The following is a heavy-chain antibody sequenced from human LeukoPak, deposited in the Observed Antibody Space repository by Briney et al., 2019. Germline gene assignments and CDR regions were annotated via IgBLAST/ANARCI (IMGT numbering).Heavy chain of an antibody. CDR1: GFTFSTYS. D-gene: IGHD3-10*01. J-gene: IGHJ6*03. CDR2: VKSDGSRT. V-gene: IGHV3-74*01. Sequence: GGSLTLSCAASGFTFSTYSMQWVRQVPGKGLVWVSRVKSDGSRTDYADSVKGRFTISRDSAKNSLYLQMNSLRAEDTAVYYCAKSHGVYYYYYMDVWGKGTTVTISS. CDR3: AKSHGVYYYYYMDV.